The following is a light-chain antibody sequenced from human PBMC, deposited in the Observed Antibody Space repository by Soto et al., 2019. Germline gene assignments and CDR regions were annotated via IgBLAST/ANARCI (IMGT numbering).Light chain of an antibody. V-gene: IGKV3D-15*01. J-gene: IGKJ5*01. Sequence: EIVMTQSPATLSASPGERATLTCRASQSVSNNLAWYQQKPGQAPRLLLYLASTRATGIPARFSGSGSGTEFTLTISSLQSEDFAVYYCQQYNNWPPTTFGQGTRLEIK. CDR2: LAS. CDR3: QQYNNWPPTT. CDR1: QSVSNN.